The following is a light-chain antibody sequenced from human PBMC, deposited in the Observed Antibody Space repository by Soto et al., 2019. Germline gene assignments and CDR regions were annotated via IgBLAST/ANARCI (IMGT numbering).Light chain of an antibody. Sequence: EIVMTQSPATLSVSPVERATLSCRASQSITRNLAWYQQSPGQAPRLLIYGASTRATGIPARFSGSGSGTEFTLTISSLQSEDFAVYYCQQYNNWPPTFGQGTKVDIK. CDR2: GAS. CDR1: QSITRN. J-gene: IGKJ1*01. CDR3: QQYNNWPPT. V-gene: IGKV3-15*01.